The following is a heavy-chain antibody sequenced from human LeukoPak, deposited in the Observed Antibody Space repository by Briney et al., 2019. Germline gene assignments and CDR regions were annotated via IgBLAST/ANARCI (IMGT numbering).Heavy chain of an antibody. CDR2: ISAYNGNT. J-gene: IGHJ6*03. CDR3: ARGTGDFWSGYYTGGYYYYYMDV. D-gene: IGHD3-3*01. Sequence: ASVKVSCKASGYTFTSYGISWVRQAPGQGLEWMGWISAYNGNTNYAQKLQGRVTMTRNTSISTAYMELSSLRSEDTAVYYCARGTGDFWSGYYTGGYYYYYMDVWGKGTTVTVSS. V-gene: IGHV1-18*01. CDR1: GYTFTSYG.